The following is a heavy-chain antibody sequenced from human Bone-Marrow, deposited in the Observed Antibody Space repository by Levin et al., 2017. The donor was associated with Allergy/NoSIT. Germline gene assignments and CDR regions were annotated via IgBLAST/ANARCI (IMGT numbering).Heavy chain of an antibody. V-gene: IGHV4-61*08. J-gene: IGHJ4*02. CDR2: VSDSGGT. D-gene: IGHD2-21*02. CDR1: GDSVTSDGYS. Sequence: SQTLSLTCSVSGDSVTSDGYSWTWVRQTPGKGLEWIGYVSDSGGTDYNPSLSGRVSISMDTSKNNFFLTLNSVTAADTAIYYCARGDHCFLPITKFDFWSQGTLVTVSA. CDR3: ARGDHCFLPITKFDF.